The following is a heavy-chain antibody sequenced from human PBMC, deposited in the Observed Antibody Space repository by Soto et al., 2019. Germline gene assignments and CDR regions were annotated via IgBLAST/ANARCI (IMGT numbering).Heavy chain of an antibody. D-gene: IGHD3-3*01. CDR1: GFSLTTSGVG. CDR3: AHWILRTVFGLVTTTAIYFDF. Sequence: QITLNESGPTVVKPAETLTLTCTFSGFSLTTSGVGVGWIRQSPGKAPEWLALIYWDDDKRNSASLKSRLTITKETSKDQVVLTMAGVDPADTATYYSAHWILRTVFGLVTTTAIYFDFWGQGTPVVVSS. J-gene: IGHJ4*02. CDR2: IYWDDDK. V-gene: IGHV2-5*02.